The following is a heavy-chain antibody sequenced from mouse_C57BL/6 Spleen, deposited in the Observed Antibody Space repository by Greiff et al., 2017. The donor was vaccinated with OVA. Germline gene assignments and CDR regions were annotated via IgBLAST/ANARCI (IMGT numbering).Heavy chain of an antibody. CDR3: PTGTSFDY. CDR1: GFNIKNTY. CDR2: IDPVHGNT. D-gene: IGHD4-1*02. V-gene: IGHV14-3*01. J-gene: IGHJ2*01. Sequence: VQLQQSVAELVRPGASVKLSCTASGFNIKNTYMHWVQQRPEQGLEWIGRIDPVHGNTKYAPKFQGKATITADTSTNAAYLQLSSLTSEDSAIYYCPTGTSFDYCGKGTTLTVSS.